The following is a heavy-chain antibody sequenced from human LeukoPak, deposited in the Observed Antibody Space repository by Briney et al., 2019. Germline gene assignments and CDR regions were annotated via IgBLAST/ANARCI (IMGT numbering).Heavy chain of an antibody. CDR2: IKQDGSEK. CDR3: ARDVESMNRAWGRVFQH. J-gene: IGHJ1*01. Sequence: GGSLRLSCAASGFTFSSYWMSWVRQAPGKGLEWVANIKQDGSEKYYVDSVKGRFTISRDNAKNSLYLQMYSLRVEDTAVYYCARDVESMNRAWGRVFQHWGPGTLVTVSS. CDR1: GFTFSSYW. V-gene: IGHV3-7*04. D-gene: IGHD3-10*01.